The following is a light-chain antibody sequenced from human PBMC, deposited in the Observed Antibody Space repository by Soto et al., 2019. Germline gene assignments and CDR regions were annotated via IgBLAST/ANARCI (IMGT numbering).Light chain of an antibody. J-gene: IGKJ5*01. Sequence: KVSTRSQCTLSXXPGEXATLXXXXSQSVSSYLAWYQQKLSQSPMLLIYDASNTSARIPPTFSCRWSGTDFNLTISSIAPKDFAVYYWQQRSNLRRITFAQITRLEI. V-gene: IGKV3-11*01. CDR3: QQRSNLRRIT. CDR1: QSVSSY. CDR2: DAS.